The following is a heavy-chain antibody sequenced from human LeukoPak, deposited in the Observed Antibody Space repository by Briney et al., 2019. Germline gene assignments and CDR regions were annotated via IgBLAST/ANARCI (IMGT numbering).Heavy chain of an antibody. D-gene: IGHD3-10*01. CDR3: ARGSGSYFVSSEEDFDY. J-gene: IGHJ4*02. CDR1: GFTFSSYA. V-gene: IGHV3-23*01. Sequence: GGSLRLSCAASGFTFSSYAMSWVRQAPGKGLEWVSAISGSGGSTYYADSVKGRFTISRDNAKNSLYLQMNSLRAEDTAVYYCARGSGSYFVSSEEDFDYWGQGTLVTVSS. CDR2: ISGSGGST.